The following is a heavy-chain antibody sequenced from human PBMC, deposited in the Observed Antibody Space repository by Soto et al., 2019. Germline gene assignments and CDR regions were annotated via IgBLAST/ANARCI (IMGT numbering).Heavy chain of an antibody. V-gene: IGHV3-30-3*01. CDR3: ARDRDYGDYSTSYGMDV. CDR1: GFTFSSYA. CDR2: ISYDGSNK. J-gene: IGHJ6*02. D-gene: IGHD4-17*01. Sequence: VQLVESGGGVVQPGRSLRLSCAASGFTFSSYAMHWVRQAPGKGLEWVAVISYDGSNKYYADSVKGRFPISRDNSKNTLYLQMNSLRAEDTAVYYCARDRDYGDYSTSYGMDVWGQGTTVTVSS.